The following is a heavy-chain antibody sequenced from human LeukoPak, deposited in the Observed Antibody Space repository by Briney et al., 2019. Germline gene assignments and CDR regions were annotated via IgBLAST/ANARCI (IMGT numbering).Heavy chain of an antibody. CDR3: ATLGSPNFDN. Sequence: ASVKVSCKASGYSFTDYYIHWVRQAPGQGLEWMGWTNPNSGGTKYAQKFQGRVTMTRDTSTSAAYVELSRLRSDDTAMYYCATLGSPNFDNWGQGTLVTVSS. J-gene: IGHJ4*02. V-gene: IGHV1-2*02. CDR2: TNPNSGGT. CDR1: GYSFTDYY. D-gene: IGHD2-15*01.